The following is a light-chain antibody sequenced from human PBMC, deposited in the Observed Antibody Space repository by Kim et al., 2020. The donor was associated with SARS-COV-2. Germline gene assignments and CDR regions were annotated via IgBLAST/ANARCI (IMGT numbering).Light chain of an antibody. CDR1: SSDIGRYNF. CDR2: DVT. CDR3: SSYTRSATVV. J-gene: IGLJ2*01. V-gene: IGLV2-14*03. Sequence: QSVLTQSASVSGSPGQSITISCAGTSSDIGRYNFVSWYQHHPGKVPQLMIYDVTKRPSGVSNRFSGSKSGSTASLTISGLQAEDEGDYYCSSYTRSATVVFGGGTKVTVL.